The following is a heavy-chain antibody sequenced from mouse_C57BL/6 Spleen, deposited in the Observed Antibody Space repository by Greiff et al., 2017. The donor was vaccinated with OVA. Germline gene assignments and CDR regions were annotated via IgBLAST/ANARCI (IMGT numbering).Heavy chain of an antibody. J-gene: IGHJ2*01. D-gene: IGHD2-4*01. V-gene: IGHV1-72*01. CDR2: IDPNSGGT. CDR3: ARGAIYYDYDGFDY. Sequence: QVQLKQPGAELVKPGASVKLSCKASGYTFTSYWMHWVKQRPGRGLEWIGRIDPNSGGTKYNEKFKSKATLTVDKPSSTAYMQLISLTSEDSAVYYCARGAIYYDYDGFDYWGQGTTLTVSS. CDR1: GYTFTSYW.